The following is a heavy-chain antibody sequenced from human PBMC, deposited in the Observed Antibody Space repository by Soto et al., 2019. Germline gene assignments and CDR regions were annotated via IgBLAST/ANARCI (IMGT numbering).Heavy chain of an antibody. Sequence: EVQLVQSAVEVKKSGESLMISCEASRYTFSSYWIGWVRQMPGKGLEWMGIVYPGTSNTRYSPSFQGQVTISADKAISTAYLQWSSLKASDSATYYCARRYCTNSTNCPVGYGFDVWGQGTTVTVSS. V-gene: IGHV5-51*01. CDR1: RYTFSSYW. D-gene: IGHD2-8*01. J-gene: IGHJ6*02. CDR3: ARRYCTNSTNCPVGYGFDV. CDR2: VYPGTSNT.